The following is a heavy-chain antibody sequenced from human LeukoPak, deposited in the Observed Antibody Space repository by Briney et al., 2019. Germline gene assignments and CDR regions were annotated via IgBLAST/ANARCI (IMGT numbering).Heavy chain of an antibody. Sequence: GGSLRLSCAASGFTFSDDVMTWVRQAPGKGLEWVSSISGSGNVTYDADSVKGRFIISRHNSKNTLFLQMNSLRAEDTAVYFCARGEAFFEFWGQGALVTVSS. V-gene: IGHV3-23*01. J-gene: IGHJ4*02. CDR2: ISGSGNVT. CDR1: GFTFSDDV. D-gene: IGHD3-3*02. CDR3: ARGEAFFEF.